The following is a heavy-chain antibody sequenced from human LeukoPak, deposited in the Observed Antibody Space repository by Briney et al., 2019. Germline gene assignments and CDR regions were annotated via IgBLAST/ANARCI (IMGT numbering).Heavy chain of an antibody. CDR3: ARDLLRYYDSSGPYYFDY. D-gene: IGHD3-22*01. V-gene: IGHV3-21*01. Sequence: GGSLRLSCAASGFTFSSYSMNWVRQAPGKGLERVSSISSGSTYIFYADSVKGRFTISRDNAKNSLYLQMNSLRAEDTAVYYCARDLLRYYDSSGPYYFDYWGQGTLVTVSS. CDR2: ISSGSTYI. CDR1: GFTFSSYS. J-gene: IGHJ4*02.